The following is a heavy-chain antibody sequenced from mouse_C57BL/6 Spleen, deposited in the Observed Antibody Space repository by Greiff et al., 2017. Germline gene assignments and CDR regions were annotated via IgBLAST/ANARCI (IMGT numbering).Heavy chain of an antibody. CDR1: GYTFTSYW. CDR2: IDPSDSYT. CDR3: ARREYEYDGPHFDY. D-gene: IGHD2-4*01. J-gene: IGHJ2*01. V-gene: IGHV1-69*01. Sequence: VQLQQPGAELVMPGASVKLSCKASGYTFTSYWMHWVKQRPGQGLEWIGEIDPSDSYTNYNQKFKGKSTLTVDKSSSTAYMQLSSLTSEASAVYYCARREYEYDGPHFDYWGHGTTRPGSS.